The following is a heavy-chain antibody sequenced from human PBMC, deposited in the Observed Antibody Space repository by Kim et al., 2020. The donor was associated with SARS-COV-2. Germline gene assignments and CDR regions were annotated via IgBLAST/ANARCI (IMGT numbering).Heavy chain of an antibody. CDR1: GDSVSSNSAA. Sequence: SQTLSLTCAISGDSVSSNSAAWNWIRQSPSRGLEWLGRTYYRSKWYNDYAVSVKSRITINPDTSKNQFSLQLNSVTPEDTAVYYCARDSRRSSGWYPQGRGGAAFEIWGQGTMVTVSS. V-gene: IGHV6-1*01. CDR3: ARDSRRSSGWYPQGRGGAAFEI. D-gene: IGHD6-19*01. CDR2: TYYRSKWYN. J-gene: IGHJ3*02.